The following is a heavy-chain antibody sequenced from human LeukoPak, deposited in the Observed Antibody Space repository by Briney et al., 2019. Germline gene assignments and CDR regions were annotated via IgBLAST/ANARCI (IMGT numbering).Heavy chain of an antibody. V-gene: IGHV1-69*02. CDR2: IIPILGIA. J-gene: IGHJ4*02. D-gene: IGHD3-10*01. CDR3: ARLNRGVLTNYFDY. CDR1: GGTFSSYT. Sequence: ASVKVSCKASGGTFSSYTISWVRQAPGQGLEWMGRIIPILGIANYAQKIQGRVTITADKSTSTAYMELSSLRSEDTAVYYCARLNRGVLTNYFDYWGQGTLVTVSS.